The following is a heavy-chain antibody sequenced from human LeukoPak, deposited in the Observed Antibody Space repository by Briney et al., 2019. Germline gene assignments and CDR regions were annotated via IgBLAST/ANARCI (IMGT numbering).Heavy chain of an antibody. D-gene: IGHD5-12*01. CDR2: INPSSGGT. Sequence: ASVKVSCKASGYTFTGYYMHWVRQAPGQGLEWMGWINPSSGGTNYAQKFQGRVTMTRDTSISTAYMELSRLRSDDTAVYYCASTPRRSGYGLGGYWGQGTLVTVSS. CDR3: ASTPRRSGYGLGGY. CDR1: GYTFTGYY. V-gene: IGHV1-2*02. J-gene: IGHJ4*02.